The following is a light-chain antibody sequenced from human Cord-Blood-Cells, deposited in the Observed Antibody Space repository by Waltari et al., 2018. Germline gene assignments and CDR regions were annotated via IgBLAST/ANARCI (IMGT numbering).Light chain of an antibody. V-gene: IGLV2-23*03. Sequence: QSALTQPASVSGSPGPSITISCTGTSSDVGSYNLVSWYQQHPGKAPKLMIYEGSKRPSGVSNRFSGSKSGNTASLTISGLQAEDEADYYCCSYAGSSTFLVFGGGTKLTVL. J-gene: IGLJ2*01. CDR3: CSYAGSSTFLV. CDR2: EGS. CDR1: SSDVGSYNL.